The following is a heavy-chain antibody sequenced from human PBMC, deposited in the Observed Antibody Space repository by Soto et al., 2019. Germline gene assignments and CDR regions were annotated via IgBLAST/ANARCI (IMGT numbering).Heavy chain of an antibody. CDR3: AKNARDLQV. D-gene: IGHD6-6*01. Sequence: EVQLVESGGGLVQPGGSLRLSCAASGFTFSNYWMTWVRQAQGKGLEWVANIKQDGSEKYYVDSVKGRFTISRDNAKNSLFLQMNSLRAEDTAVYYCAKNARDLQVGGQGTLVTVSS. CDR1: GFTFSNYW. CDR2: IKQDGSEK. V-gene: IGHV3-7*05. J-gene: IGHJ4*02.